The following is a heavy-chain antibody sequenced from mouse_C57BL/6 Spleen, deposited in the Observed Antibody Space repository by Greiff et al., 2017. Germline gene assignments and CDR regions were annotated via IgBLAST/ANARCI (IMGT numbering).Heavy chain of an antibody. D-gene: IGHD1-1*01. J-gene: IGHJ2*01. CDR1: GFTFSDYG. CDR3: ARRSSYYFDY. CDR2: ISSGSSTI. V-gene: IGHV5-17*01. Sequence: EVKVVESGGGLVKPGGSLKLSCAASGFTFSDYGMHWVRQAPEKGLEWVAYISSGSSTIYYAETVKGRFTISRDNAKNTLFLQMTSLRSEDTAMYYCARRSSYYFDYWGQGTTLTVSS.